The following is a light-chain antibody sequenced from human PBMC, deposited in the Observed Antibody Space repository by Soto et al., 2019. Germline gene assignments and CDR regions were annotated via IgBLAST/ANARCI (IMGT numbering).Light chain of an antibody. CDR2: ENN. J-gene: IGLJ1*01. CDR3: GTWDSSLSAGV. V-gene: IGLV1-51*02. CDR1: SSNIGNNY. Sequence: QSVLTQPPSVSAAPGQKVTISCSGSSSNIGNNYVSWYQQLPGTAPKLLIYENNKRPSGIPDRFSGSKSGTSATLGITGLQTGEEADYYCGTWDSSLSAGVFGTGTKLTVL.